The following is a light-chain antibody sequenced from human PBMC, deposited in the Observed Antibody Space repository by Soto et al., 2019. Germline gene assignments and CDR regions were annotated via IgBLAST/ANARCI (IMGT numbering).Light chain of an antibody. V-gene: IGKV1-33*01. CDR2: DAS. J-gene: IGKJ5*01. Sequence: DFQMTQSPSTVSAYVGDSVTITCRASQSITTWLAWYQQRPGKAPNLLIYDASNLEIGVPSRFSGSGSGTHFTFTISSLQTEDIGTYYCQQYDILPITFGRGTRLEIK. CDR1: QSITTW. CDR3: QQYDILPIT.